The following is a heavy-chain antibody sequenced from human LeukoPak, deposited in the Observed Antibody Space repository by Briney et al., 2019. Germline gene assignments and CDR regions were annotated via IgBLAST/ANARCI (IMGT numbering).Heavy chain of an antibody. CDR1: GFTFSSCG. J-gene: IGHJ6*02. Sequence: GGSLRLSCAASGFTFSSCGMHWVRQAPGKALEWVAFIRYDGSNKYYADSVKGRFTISRDNSKNTLYLQMNSLRAEDTAVYYCAKEFKDIVVVVAASPPYGMDVWGQGTTVTVSS. D-gene: IGHD2-15*01. CDR2: IRYDGSNK. V-gene: IGHV3-30*02. CDR3: AKEFKDIVVVVAASPPYGMDV.